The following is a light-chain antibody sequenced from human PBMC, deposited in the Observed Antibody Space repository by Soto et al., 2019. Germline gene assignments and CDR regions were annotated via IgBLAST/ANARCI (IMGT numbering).Light chain of an antibody. CDR1: QNIYNN. Sequence: IVMTQSPATLSVSPGERATLSCRASQNIYNNIAWYQHRPGQAPRLLIYRASTRATGVPARFSGSGFETEYTLTISSLQSEDFAVFYCQQYGSSEIIFGQGTRLEIK. CDR3: QQYGSSEII. V-gene: IGKV3-15*01. J-gene: IGKJ5*01. CDR2: RAS.